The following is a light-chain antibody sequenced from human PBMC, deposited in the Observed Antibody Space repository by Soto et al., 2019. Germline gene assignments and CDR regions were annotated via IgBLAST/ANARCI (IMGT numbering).Light chain of an antibody. CDR2: GAS. CDR1: QSVSNNY. Sequence: EVVLTQSPVTLSLSPGERASLSCRASQSVSNNYLAWYQQKPGQAPRLPIYGASNRATGIPDRLSGSGSGTDFTLTISRLEPEDFAVYYCQQYGSSGTFGQGTKVDIK. J-gene: IGKJ1*01. V-gene: IGKV3-20*01. CDR3: QQYGSSGT.